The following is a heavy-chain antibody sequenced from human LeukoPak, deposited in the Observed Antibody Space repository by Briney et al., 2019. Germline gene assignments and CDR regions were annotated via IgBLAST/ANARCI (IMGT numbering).Heavy chain of an antibody. V-gene: IGHV1-46*01. CDR2: INPSGGST. CDR3: ARDLGYCSGGSCPAHYYYMDV. D-gene: IGHD2-15*01. Sequence: ASVKVSCKASGYTFTSYYMHWVRQAPGQGLEWMGIINPSGGSTSYAQKFQGRVTMTRDTSTSTVYMELSSLRSEDTAVYYCARDLGYCSGGSCPAHYYYMDVWGKGTTVTISS. J-gene: IGHJ6*03. CDR1: GYTFTSYY.